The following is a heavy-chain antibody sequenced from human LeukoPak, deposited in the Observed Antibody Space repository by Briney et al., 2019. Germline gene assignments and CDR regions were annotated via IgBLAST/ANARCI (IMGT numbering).Heavy chain of an antibody. Sequence: GASVKVSCKASGCTFTSYDINWVRPATGQGLEWMGWMNPNSGNTGYAQKFQGRVTMTRNTSISTAYMELSSLRSEDTAVYYCARAVVRVGYYYYGMDVWGQGPTVTVSS. D-gene: IGHD3-10*02. CDR1: GCTFTSYD. CDR3: ARAVVRVGYYYYGMDV. V-gene: IGHV1-8*01. J-gene: IGHJ6*02. CDR2: MNPNSGNT.